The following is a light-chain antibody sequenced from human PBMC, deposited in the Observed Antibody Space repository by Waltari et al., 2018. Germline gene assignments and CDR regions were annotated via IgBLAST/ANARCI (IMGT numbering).Light chain of an antibody. CDR2: GAS. CDR1: QSLSDN. Sequence: EIVMTQSPATLSVSPGERATLSCRASQSLSDNLALYQQKPGQAPRLLIYGASTRATGIPARFSGSGSGTDFTLTISSLQSEDFAIYYCQQYNTWPPITFGQGTRVEIK. V-gene: IGKV3-15*01. J-gene: IGKJ5*01. CDR3: QQYNTWPPIT.